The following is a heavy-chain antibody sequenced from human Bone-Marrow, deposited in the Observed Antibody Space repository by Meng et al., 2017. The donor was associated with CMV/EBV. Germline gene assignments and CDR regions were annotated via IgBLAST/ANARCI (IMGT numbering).Heavy chain of an antibody. CDR1: GYTFTGYY. Sequence: ASVKVSCKASGYTFTGYYMHWVRQAPGQGLEWMGWINPNSGGTNYAQKFQGRVTMTRDTSISTAYMELSRLRSDDTAVYYCARGGTMVRGVIISKYYYYYGMDVWGQGTTVTVSS. CDR3: ARGGTMVRGVIISKYYYYYGMDV. J-gene: IGHJ6*02. V-gene: IGHV1-2*02. D-gene: IGHD3-10*01. CDR2: INPNSGGT.